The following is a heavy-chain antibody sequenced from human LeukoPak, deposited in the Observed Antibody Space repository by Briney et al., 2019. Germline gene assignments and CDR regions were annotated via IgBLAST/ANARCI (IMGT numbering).Heavy chain of an antibody. CDR2: IYYSGST. J-gene: IGHJ4*02. V-gene: IGHV4-59*01. D-gene: IGHD1-26*01. CDR3: ARGRATIDY. Sequence: SETLSLTCTVSGGSISSYYWSWIRQPPGKGLEWIGYIYYSGSTNYNPSLKSRVTISVDTSKNQFSLKLSSETAADTAVYYCARGRATIDYWGQGTLVTVSS. CDR1: GGSISSYY.